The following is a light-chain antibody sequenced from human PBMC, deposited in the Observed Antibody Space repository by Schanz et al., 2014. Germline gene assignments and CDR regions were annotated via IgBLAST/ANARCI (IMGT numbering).Light chain of an antibody. CDR3: SSDAGSNNVM. CDR2: EGS. V-gene: IGLV2-14*02. CDR1: SSDVGNYNL. J-gene: IGLJ3*02. Sequence: QSALTQPASVSGSPGESITISCTGTSSDVGNYNLVSWYQQDAGKAPKLIIYEGSKRPSGVSHRFSGSKSGNTASLTVSGLQAEDEADYYCSSDAGSNNVMFGGGTKLTVL.